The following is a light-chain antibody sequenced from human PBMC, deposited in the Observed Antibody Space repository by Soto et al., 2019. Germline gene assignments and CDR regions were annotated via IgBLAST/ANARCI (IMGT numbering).Light chain of an antibody. Sequence: QSVLTQPPSVSEAPGPRVTISCTGSSSNIGAGYDVHWYQQLPGTAPKLLIYGNSNRPSGVPDRFSGSKSGTSASLAITGFQAEDEADYYCQSYDSSLSGYVFGTGTKVTVL. V-gene: IGLV1-40*01. CDR3: QSYDSSLSGYV. CDR1: SSNIGAGYD. CDR2: GNS. J-gene: IGLJ1*01.